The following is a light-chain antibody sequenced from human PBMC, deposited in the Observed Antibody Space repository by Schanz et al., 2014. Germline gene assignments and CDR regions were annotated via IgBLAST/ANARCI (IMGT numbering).Light chain of an antibody. CDR1: SSDVGGYNS. J-gene: IGLJ3*02. CDR2: DVR. V-gene: IGLV2-14*01. Sequence: QSALTQPASVSGSPGQSITISCTGTSSDVGGYNSVSWYQQHPGKAPKLMIYDVRNRPSGVSNRFSGSKSGNTASLTVSGLQAEDEADYYCSSYAGTNNFGVFGGGTKLTVL. CDR3: SSYAGTNNFGV.